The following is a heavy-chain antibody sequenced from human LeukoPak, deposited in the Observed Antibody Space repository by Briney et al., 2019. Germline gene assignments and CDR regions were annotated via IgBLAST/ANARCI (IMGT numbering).Heavy chain of an antibody. J-gene: IGHJ5*01. CDR2: IHYNGTYT. CDR1: GFTFSTYW. Sequence: GGSLRLSCAASGFTFSTYWTHWVRQIPGKGLVWLSRIHYNGTYTTYVDSVRGRFTISRDNTKSTLYLQMNSLRADDTAVYYCARGAEGHNYGELDSWGQGTLVTVSS. CDR3: ARGAEGHNYGELDS. D-gene: IGHD5-18*01. V-gene: IGHV3-74*01.